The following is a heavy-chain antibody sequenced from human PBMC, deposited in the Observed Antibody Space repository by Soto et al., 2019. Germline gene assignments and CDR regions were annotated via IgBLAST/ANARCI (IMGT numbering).Heavy chain of an antibody. Sequence: GGSLRLSCAASGFTFGTYGMHWVRQAPGKGLEWVAMISDDGNNKYYENSVKGRFTISRDNSKNTLFLQMNSLRAEDTAVYYCAKDPGYYDLLTGYYRHTFDIWGQGTMVTVPS. CDR2: ISDDGNNK. CDR1: GFTFGTYG. V-gene: IGHV3-30*18. CDR3: AKDPGYYDLLTGYYRHTFDI. J-gene: IGHJ3*02. D-gene: IGHD3-9*01.